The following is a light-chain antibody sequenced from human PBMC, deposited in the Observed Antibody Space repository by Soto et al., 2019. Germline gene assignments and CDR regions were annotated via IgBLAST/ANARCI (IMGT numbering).Light chain of an antibody. CDR1: QSVSNSY. V-gene: IGKV3-20*01. CDR2: GAS. Sequence: TQSPGTLSLSPGERATLSCRASQSVSNSYLAWYQQKPGQAPRLLIYGASSRATGIPDRFSGSGSGTDFTLTISRLEPEDFAVYYCQQYGNSRWTFGQGTKVEI. J-gene: IGKJ1*01. CDR3: QQYGNSRWT.